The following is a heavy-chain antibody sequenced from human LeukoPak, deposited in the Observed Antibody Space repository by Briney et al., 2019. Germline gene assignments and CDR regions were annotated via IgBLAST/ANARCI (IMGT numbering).Heavy chain of an antibody. CDR3: ARGFTRITMVRGALDY. V-gene: IGHV4-34*01. D-gene: IGHD3-10*01. CDR1: GGSFSGYY. Sequence: PSETLSLTCAVYGGSFSGYYWSWIRQPPGKGLEWIGEINHSGSTNYNPSLKGRVTISVDTSKNQFSLKLSSVTAADTAVYYCARGFTRITMVRGALDYWGQGTLVTVSS. CDR2: INHSGST. J-gene: IGHJ4*02.